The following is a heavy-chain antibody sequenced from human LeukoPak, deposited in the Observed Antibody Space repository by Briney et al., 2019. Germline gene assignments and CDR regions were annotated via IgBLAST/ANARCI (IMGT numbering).Heavy chain of an antibody. CDR3: VKEPRGYSFSFDI. D-gene: IGHD5-18*01. V-gene: IGHV3-23*01. Sequence: GGSLRLSCAASGVTFSTCAINWVRQAPGKGLEWVSAISGSGSKTYYADSVKGRFTISRDNPKNTLYLQMNSLRPEDTAVYYCVKEPRGYSFSFDIWGQGTMVTVSS. CDR1: GVTFSTCA. J-gene: IGHJ3*02. CDR2: ISGSGSKT.